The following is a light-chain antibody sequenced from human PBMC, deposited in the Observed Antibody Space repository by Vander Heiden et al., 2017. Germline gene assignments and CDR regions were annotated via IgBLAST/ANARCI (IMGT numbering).Light chain of an antibody. CDR1: QSLLQTVGKSY. V-gene: IGKV2D-29*01. CDR2: GAS. CDR3: LQSVQSPLT. J-gene: IGKJ4*01. Sequence: MTQTPLSLSVTPGQPASISCKSSQSLLQTVGKSYLDWYQQKPGQPPRLLIYGASNRVAGVPDRFSGSGSGTDFTLNISRLEAEDVGIYLCLQSVQSPLTFGRGTRVEIK.